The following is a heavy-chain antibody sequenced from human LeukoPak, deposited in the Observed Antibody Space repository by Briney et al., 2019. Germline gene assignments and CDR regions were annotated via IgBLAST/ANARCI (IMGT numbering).Heavy chain of an antibody. CDR2: ISSSSSTI. CDR3: ARPYGSGPIYEHDAFDI. CDR1: GFTFSSYS. J-gene: IGHJ3*02. D-gene: IGHD3-10*01. Sequence: PGGSLRLSCAASGFTFSSYSMNWVRQAPGKGLEWVSYISSSSSTIYYADSVKGRFTISRDNAKNSLYLQMNSLRAEDTAAYYCARPYGSGPIYEHDAFDIWGQGTMVTVSS. V-gene: IGHV3-48*01.